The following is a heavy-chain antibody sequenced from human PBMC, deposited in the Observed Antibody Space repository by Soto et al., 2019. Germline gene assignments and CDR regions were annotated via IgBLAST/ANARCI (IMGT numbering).Heavy chain of an antibody. V-gene: IGHV1-18*01. Sequence: ASVKVSCKASGYTFTSYGISWVRQAPGQGLEWMGWISAYNGNTNYAQKLQGRVTMTTDTSTSTAYMELRSLRSDDTAVYYCARDGRVVVAATDYYYYGMDVWGQGTTVTVSS. CDR2: ISAYNGNT. CDR1: GYTFTSYG. J-gene: IGHJ6*02. D-gene: IGHD2-15*01. CDR3: ARDGRVVVAATDYYYYGMDV.